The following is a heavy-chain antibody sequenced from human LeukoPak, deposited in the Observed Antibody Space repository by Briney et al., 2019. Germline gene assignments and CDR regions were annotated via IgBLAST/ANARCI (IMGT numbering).Heavy chain of an antibody. J-gene: IGHJ4*02. V-gene: IGHV3-30*18. Sequence: GGSLRLSCAASGFTFSSYAMSWVRQAPGKGLEWVAVISYDGSNKYYADSVKGRFTISRDNSKNTLYLQMNSLRAEDTAVYYCAKDLLITGKLDYWGQGTLVTVSS. D-gene: IGHD1-20*01. CDR3: AKDLLITGKLDY. CDR1: GFTFSSYA. CDR2: ISYDGSNK.